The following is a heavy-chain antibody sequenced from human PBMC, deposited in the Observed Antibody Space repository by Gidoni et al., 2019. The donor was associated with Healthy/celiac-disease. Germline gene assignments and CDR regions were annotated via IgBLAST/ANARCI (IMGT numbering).Heavy chain of an antibody. D-gene: IGHD4-17*01. CDR3: AHLRHDYGDRYYFDY. V-gene: IGHV2-5*02. CDR2: IYWDDDK. CDR1: GFSLRTSGVG. Sequence: QITLKESGPTLVKPTQTLTLTCTFSGFSLRTSGVGVGWIRQPPGKALEWLALIYWDDDKRYSPSLKSRLTITKDTSKNQVVLTMTNMDPVDTATYYCAHLRHDYGDRYYFDYWGQGTLVTVSS. J-gene: IGHJ4*02.